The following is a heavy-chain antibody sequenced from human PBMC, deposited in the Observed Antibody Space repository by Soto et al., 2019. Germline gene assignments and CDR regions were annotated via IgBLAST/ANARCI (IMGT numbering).Heavy chain of an antibody. CDR1: VFPFSSYI. CDR2: ISSSSSYI. D-gene: IGHD3-10*01. Sequence: GGSLRLALAASVFPFSSYIMNWVRQAPGKGLEWVSSISSSSSYIYYADSVKGRFTISRDNAKNSLYLQMNSLRAEDTAVYYCASPGFRDYWGQGTLVTVSS. CDR3: ASPGFRDY. J-gene: IGHJ4*02. V-gene: IGHV3-21*01.